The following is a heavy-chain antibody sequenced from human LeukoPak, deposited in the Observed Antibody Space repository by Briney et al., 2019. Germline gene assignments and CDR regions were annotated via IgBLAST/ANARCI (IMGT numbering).Heavy chain of an antibody. CDR1: GESLNSYY. V-gene: IGHV4-34*01. CDR2: IYESGTT. D-gene: IGHD3-9*01. Sequence: SETLSLTCTVYGESLNSYYWSWVRQPPGEGLEWIGEIYESGTTEYNPSLKSRVTISMVPSKQQFSLKLSSVTAADTAVYYCARGSGVLRYFDWLLFFDYWGQGTLVTVSS. J-gene: IGHJ4*02. CDR3: ARGSGVLRYFDWLLFFDY.